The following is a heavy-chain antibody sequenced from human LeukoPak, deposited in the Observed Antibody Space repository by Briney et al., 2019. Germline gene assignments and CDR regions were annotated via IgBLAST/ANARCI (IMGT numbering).Heavy chain of an antibody. CDR2: ISSSSYI. Sequence: GGSLRLSSAASGFTFSSYSMDWVRQAPGKGLEWVSSISSSSYIYYADSVKGRFTISRDNAKNSLYLQMNSLRAEDTAVHYCARADWDTAMIDYWGQGTLVTVSS. V-gene: IGHV3-21*01. D-gene: IGHD5-18*01. CDR1: GFTFSSYS. CDR3: ARADWDTAMIDY. J-gene: IGHJ4*02.